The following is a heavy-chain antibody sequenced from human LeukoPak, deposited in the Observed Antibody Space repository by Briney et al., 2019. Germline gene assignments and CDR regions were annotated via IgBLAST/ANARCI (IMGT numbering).Heavy chain of an antibody. Sequence: PGGSLRLSCAASGFTFSSYAMSWVRQAPGKGLEWVSAISGSGGSTYYADSVKGRFTISRDNSKNTLYLQMNSLRAEDMAVYYCAKDPYGSGSYENWFDPWGQGTLVTVSS. CDR1: GFTFSSYA. V-gene: IGHV3-23*01. D-gene: IGHD3-10*01. J-gene: IGHJ5*02. CDR3: AKDPYGSGSYENWFDP. CDR2: ISGSGGST.